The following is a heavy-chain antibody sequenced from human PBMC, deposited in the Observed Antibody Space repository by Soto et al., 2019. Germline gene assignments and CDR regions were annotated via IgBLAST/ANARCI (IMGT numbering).Heavy chain of an antibody. CDR1: GFTFSTYS. CDR3: SRVGGGVVVVPGANRGDF. Sequence: EVQLVESGGGLVKPGGSLRLSCAASGFTFSTYSMSWVRQAPGKGLEWVSSISPSSTSIHYADSVKGRFTISRDNAEKSVYLQMKRLRADDTAIYYCSRVGGGVVVVPGANRGDFWGQGTLVTVSS. D-gene: IGHD2-2*01. V-gene: IGHV3-21*01. J-gene: IGHJ4*02. CDR2: ISPSSTSI.